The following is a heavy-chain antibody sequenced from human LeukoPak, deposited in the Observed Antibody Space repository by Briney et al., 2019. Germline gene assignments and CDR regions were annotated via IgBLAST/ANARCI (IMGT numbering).Heavy chain of an antibody. CDR3: ARDHGVAVAGTYYYGMDV. J-gene: IGHJ6*02. CDR1: GYTFTSYG. D-gene: IGHD6-19*01. V-gene: IGHV1-8*02. CDR2: MNPNSGNT. Sequence: ASVKVSCKASGYTFTSYGINWVRQATGQGLEWMGWMNPNSGNTGYAQKFQGRVTMTRNTSISTAYMELSSLRSEDTAVYYCARDHGVAVAGTYYYGMDVWGQGTTVTVSS.